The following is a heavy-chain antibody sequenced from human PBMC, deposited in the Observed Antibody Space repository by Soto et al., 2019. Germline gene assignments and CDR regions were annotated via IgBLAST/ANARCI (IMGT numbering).Heavy chain of an antibody. J-gene: IGHJ4*02. CDR1: GYTFTSYA. CDR2: INAGNGNT. V-gene: IGHV1-3*01. D-gene: IGHD6-6*01. CDR3: ARIPYSSSSNPYFDY. Sequence: ASVKVSFKASGYTFTSYAMHWLRQAPGQRLEWMGWINAGNGNTKYSQKFQGRVTITRDTSASTAYMELSSLRSEDTAVYYCARIPYSSSSNPYFDYWGQGTLVTVSS.